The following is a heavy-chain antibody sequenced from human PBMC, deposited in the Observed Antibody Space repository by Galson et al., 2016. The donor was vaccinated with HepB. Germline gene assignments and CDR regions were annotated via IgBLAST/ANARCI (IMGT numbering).Heavy chain of an antibody. J-gene: IGHJ4*02. CDR1: GSKFDDLA. CDR2: ISWNSGSI. CDR3: AKNGRSDSTGYFDPYFDY. D-gene: IGHD3-22*01. Sequence: CAASGSKFDDLAMYWVRQAPGKGLEWVSGISWNSGSIGYADSVKGRFTISRDNAKNSLYLQMNSLRADDTALYYCAKNGRSDSTGYFDPYFDYWGRGTLVTVSA. V-gene: IGHV3-9*01.